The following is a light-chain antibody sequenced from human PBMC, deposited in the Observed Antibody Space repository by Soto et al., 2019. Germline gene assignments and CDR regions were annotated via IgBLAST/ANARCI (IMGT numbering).Light chain of an antibody. CDR1: SSNIGSNY. CDR2: EVS. J-gene: IGLJ2*01. V-gene: IGLV2-14*01. Sequence: QSVLTQPPSASGTPGQRVTISCSGSSSNIGSNYVSWYQQNPGKAPKLMIYEVSNRPSGVSNRFSGSKSGNTASLTISGLRAEDEADYYCSSYTFSDTLVFGGGTKLTVL. CDR3: SSYTFSDTLV.